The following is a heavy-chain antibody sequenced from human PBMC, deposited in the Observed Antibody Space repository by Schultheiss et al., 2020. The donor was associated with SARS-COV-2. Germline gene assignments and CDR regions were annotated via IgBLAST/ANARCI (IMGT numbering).Heavy chain of an antibody. V-gene: IGHV3-30*18. CDR3: AKDQYSGSYYGGFDY. CDR1: GFTFSSYG. J-gene: IGHJ4*02. CDR2: ISYNGSNK. Sequence: GESLKISCAASGFTFSSYGMHWVRQAPGKGLEWVAVISYNGSNKYYADSVKGRFTISRDNSKNTLYLQMNSLRAEDTAVYYCAKDQYSGSYYGGFDYWGQGTLVTVSS. D-gene: IGHD1-26*01.